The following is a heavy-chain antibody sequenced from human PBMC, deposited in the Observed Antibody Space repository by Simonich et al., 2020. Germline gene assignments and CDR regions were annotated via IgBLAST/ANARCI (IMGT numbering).Heavy chain of an antibody. CDR3: AREYSSSSDPYWYFDL. D-gene: IGHD6-6*01. V-gene: IGHV3-7*01. CDR1: GFTFSSYW. Sequence: EVQLVESGGGLVQPGGSLRLSCAASGFTFSSYWMSWVGQGHGKGLDGVANKKKEGRGKDYVEPVKGRFTIARDNAKNSLYLQMNSLRAEDTAVYYCAREYSSSSDPYWYFDLWGRGTLVTVSS. CDR2: KKKEGRGK. J-gene: IGHJ2*01.